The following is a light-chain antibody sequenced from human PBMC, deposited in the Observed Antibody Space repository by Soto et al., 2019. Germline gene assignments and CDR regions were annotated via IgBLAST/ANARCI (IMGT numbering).Light chain of an antibody. V-gene: IGKV3-15*01. CDR3: QQYQNWPLT. Sequence: EIVMTQSPATLSVSPGEGATLSCRASQSVSSNFAWYQQKPGQAPRLLIYGASTRATGIPARFSGSGSGTESTLSISSLQSEDVAVYYCQQYQNWPLTFGGGTKVEIK. J-gene: IGKJ4*01. CDR1: QSVSSN. CDR2: GAS.